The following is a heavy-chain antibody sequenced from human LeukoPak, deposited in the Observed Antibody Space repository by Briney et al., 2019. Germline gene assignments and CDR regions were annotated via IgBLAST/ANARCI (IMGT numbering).Heavy chain of an antibody. J-gene: IGHJ4*02. CDR3: AKVSSSGRPDY. Sequence: PGGSLRLSCAASGFTFSSYGMHWVRQAPVKGLEWVAVISYDGSNKYYADSVKGRFTISRDNSKNTLYLQMNSLRAEDTAVYYCAKVSSSGRPDYWGQGTLVTVSS. CDR2: ISYDGSNK. D-gene: IGHD6-19*01. CDR1: GFTFSSYG. V-gene: IGHV3-30*18.